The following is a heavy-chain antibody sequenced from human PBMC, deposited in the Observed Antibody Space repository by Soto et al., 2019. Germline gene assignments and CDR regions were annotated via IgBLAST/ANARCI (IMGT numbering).Heavy chain of an antibody. CDR2: IIPIFGTA. V-gene: IGHV1-69*13. D-gene: IGHD7-27*01. J-gene: IGHJ6*02. CDR3: ASLQLGRSLHHYYYGMDV. Sequence: GASVKVSCKASGGTFSSYAISWLRQAPGQGLEWMGAIIPIFGTANYAQKFQGRVTITADESTSTAYMELSSLRSEDTAVYYCASLQLGRSLHHYYYGMDVWGQGTTVTVSS. CDR1: GGTFSSYA.